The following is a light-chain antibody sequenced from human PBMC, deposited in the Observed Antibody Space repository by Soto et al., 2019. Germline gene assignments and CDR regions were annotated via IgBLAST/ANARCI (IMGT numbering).Light chain of an antibody. CDR1: SSDIGTYNF. J-gene: IGLJ2*01. Sequence: QSALTQPPSASGSPGQSVTISCTGTSSDIGTYNFVSWYQQHPGKAPKLIIYEVTKRPSGVPDRFSGSKSGITASLTVSGLQAEDEADYYCSSYAGSNSYVVFGGGTKVTVL. CDR2: EVT. CDR3: SSYAGSNSYVV. V-gene: IGLV2-8*01.